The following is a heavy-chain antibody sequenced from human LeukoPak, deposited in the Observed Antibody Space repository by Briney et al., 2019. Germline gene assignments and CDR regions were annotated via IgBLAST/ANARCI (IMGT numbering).Heavy chain of an antibody. D-gene: IGHD6-13*01. J-gene: IGHJ4*02. CDR1: GYSFTSYW. V-gene: IGHV5-51*01. Sequence: GESLEISCKGSGYSFTSYWIGWVRQMPGKGLEWMGIIYPGDSDTRYSPSFQGQVTISADRSISTAYLQWSSLKASDTAMYYCARRGLERAAAGNFDYWGQGTLVTVSS. CDR2: IYPGDSDT. CDR3: ARRGLERAAAGNFDY.